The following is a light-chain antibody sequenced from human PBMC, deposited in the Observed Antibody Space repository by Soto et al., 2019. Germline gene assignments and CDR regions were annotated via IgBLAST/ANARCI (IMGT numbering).Light chain of an antibody. CDR2: DAS. CDR3: QQCSDWPPLT. Sequence: EIVLTQSPATLSLSPGERATLSCRASQSVSSYLAWYQQRPGQAPRLLIYDASNRATGIPARFSASGSGTDLTLAISSLEPEDFAVYCCQQCSDWPPLTFGGGTKVEI. J-gene: IGKJ4*01. CDR1: QSVSSY. V-gene: IGKV3-11*01.